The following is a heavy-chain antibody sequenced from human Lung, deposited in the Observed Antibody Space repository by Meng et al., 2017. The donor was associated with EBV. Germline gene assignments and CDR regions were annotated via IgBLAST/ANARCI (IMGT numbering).Heavy chain of an antibody. CDR2: INPNNGGT. V-gene: IGHV1-46*01. J-gene: IGHJ4*02. CDR3: AREKSPGHFDY. Sequence: QFQLVQSGAEVKKPGASVKVSCKASGYTFTTYAMHWVRQAPGQGLEWLGTINPNNGGTNYAQRFQDRVTLTRDTSTSTVYMELSSLGSEDTALYYCAREKSPGHFDYLGQGILVTVSS. CDR1: GYTFTTYA.